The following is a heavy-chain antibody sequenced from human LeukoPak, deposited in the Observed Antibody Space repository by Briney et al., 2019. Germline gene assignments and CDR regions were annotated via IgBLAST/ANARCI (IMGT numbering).Heavy chain of an antibody. V-gene: IGHV4-59*12. CDR1: GGSISSYY. CDR3: ARDMYSSGWYGIHDAFDI. CDR2: IYYSGST. Sequence: SETLSLTCTVSGGSISSYYWSWIRQPPGKGLEWIGYIYYSGSTNYNPSLKSRVTISVDTSKNQFSLKLSSVTAADTAVYYCARDMYSSGWYGIHDAFDIWGQGTMVTVSS. D-gene: IGHD6-19*01. J-gene: IGHJ3*02.